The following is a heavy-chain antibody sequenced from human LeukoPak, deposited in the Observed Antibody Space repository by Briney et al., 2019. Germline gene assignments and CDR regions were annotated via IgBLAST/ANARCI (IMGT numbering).Heavy chain of an antibody. Sequence: SETLSLTCTVSGYSISSGYYWGWVRQPPGKGLEWIGSISHAGSTDYSPSLKSRVTISLDTSKNQFSLKLRPVTAADTAVYYCASVKWDLSFDFWGQGTLVSVSS. CDR3: ASVKWDLSFDF. CDR1: GYSISSGYY. V-gene: IGHV4-38-2*02. CDR2: ISHAGST. D-gene: IGHD1-26*01. J-gene: IGHJ4*02.